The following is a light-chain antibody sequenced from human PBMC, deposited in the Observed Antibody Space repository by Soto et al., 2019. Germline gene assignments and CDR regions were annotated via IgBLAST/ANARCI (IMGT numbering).Light chain of an antibody. Sequence: DIQMTQSPSTLSASVGDRVTITCRASQSINRWFAWYQQKPGKAPKLLIYDASIMESGVTSRFSVSGSVTEFTLTIRSLQPDDFATSDCQQYNVYWSFGQGTKVEIK. V-gene: IGKV1-5*01. CDR1: QSINRW. CDR3: QQYNVYWS. CDR2: DAS. J-gene: IGKJ1*01.